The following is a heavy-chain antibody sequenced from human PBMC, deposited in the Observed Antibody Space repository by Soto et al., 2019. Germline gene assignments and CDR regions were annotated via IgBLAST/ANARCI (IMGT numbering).Heavy chain of an antibody. Sequence: QVQLQESGPGLVKPSETLSLTCTVSGGSISSYYWSWIRQPPGKGLEWIGYIYYSGSTNYNPSLKSRVTISVDTSKNQFPLKLSSVTAADTAVYYCARSYYGYAYYYYYGMDVWGQGTTVTVSS. CDR2: IYYSGST. CDR1: GGSISSYY. V-gene: IGHV4-59*01. J-gene: IGHJ6*02. D-gene: IGHD3-10*01. CDR3: ARSYYGYAYYYYYGMDV.